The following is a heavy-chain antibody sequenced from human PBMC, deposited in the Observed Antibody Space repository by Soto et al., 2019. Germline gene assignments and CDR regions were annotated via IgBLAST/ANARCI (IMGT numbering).Heavy chain of an antibody. J-gene: IGHJ4*02. CDR3: AKDGRFLEWLSPAY. CDR1: GFTFSSYA. Sequence: GSLRLSCAASGFTFSSYAMSWVRQAPGKGLEWVSAISGSGGSTYYADSVKGRFTISRDNSKNTLYLQMNSLRAEDTAVYYCAKDGRFLEWLSPAYWGQGTLVTVSS. V-gene: IGHV3-23*01. CDR2: ISGSGGST. D-gene: IGHD3-3*01.